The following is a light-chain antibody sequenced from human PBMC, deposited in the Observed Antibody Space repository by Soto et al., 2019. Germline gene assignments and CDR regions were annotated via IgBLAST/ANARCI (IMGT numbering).Light chain of an antibody. CDR1: SSDVGTYNL. Sequence: QSALTQPASVSGSPGHSITISCTGTSSDVGTYNLVSWYLQHPGQAPKLMIYEVSKRPSGVSNRFSGSKSGNTASLTISGLQAEDEADYYCCSYAGSGTSESVFGGGTQLTVL. CDR2: EVS. J-gene: IGLJ3*02. V-gene: IGLV2-23*02. CDR3: CSYAGSGTSESV.